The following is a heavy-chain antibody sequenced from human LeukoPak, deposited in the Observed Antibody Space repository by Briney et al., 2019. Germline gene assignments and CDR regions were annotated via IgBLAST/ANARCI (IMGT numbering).Heavy chain of an antibody. V-gene: IGHV1-69*01. Sequence: SVKVSCKASGGTFSSYAISWVRQAPGQGLDWMGGIIPTFGTTNYAQNFQGRVTITADESTSTAYMELSSLRAEDTAVYYCAKDSVGEYSSSSGGYYYYYYMDVWGKGTTVTVSS. CDR3: AKDSVGEYSSSSGGYYYYYYMDV. J-gene: IGHJ6*03. D-gene: IGHD6-6*01. CDR1: GGTFSSYA. CDR2: IIPTFGTT.